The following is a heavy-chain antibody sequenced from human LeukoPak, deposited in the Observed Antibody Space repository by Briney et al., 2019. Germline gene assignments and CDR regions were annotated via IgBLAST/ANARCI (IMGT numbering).Heavy chain of an antibody. CDR3: ATVSEAGATHFDY. CDR2: FDPEDGET. Sequence: GASVTVSCTVSGYTLTELSMHWVRQAPGKGLEWMGGFDPEDGETIYAQKFQGRVTMTEDTSTDTAYMELSSLRSEDTAVYYCATVSEAGATHFDYWGQGTLVTVSS. V-gene: IGHV1-24*01. CDR1: GYTLTELS. J-gene: IGHJ4*02. D-gene: IGHD1-26*01.